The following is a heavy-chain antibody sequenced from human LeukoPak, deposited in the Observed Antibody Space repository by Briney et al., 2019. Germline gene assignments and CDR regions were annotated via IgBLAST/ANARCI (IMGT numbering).Heavy chain of an antibody. D-gene: IGHD2-8*01. CDR2: ISGDGGST. Sequence: GRSLRLSCAASGFTFDDYAMHWVGQGPGKGLEGVSLISGDGGSTYYADSVKGRFTISRDNSKNSLYLQMNSLRTEDTALYYCAKGLGVYYYYGMDVWGQGTTVTVSS. V-gene: IGHV3-43*02. J-gene: IGHJ6*02. CDR3: AKGLGVYYYYGMDV. CDR1: GFTFDDYA.